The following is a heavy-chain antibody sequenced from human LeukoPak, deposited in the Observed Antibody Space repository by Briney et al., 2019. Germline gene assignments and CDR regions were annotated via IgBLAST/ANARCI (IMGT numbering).Heavy chain of an antibody. CDR1: GYSISSGYY. J-gene: IGHJ4*02. Sequence: SETLSLTCGVSGYSISSGYYWGWIRQPPGKGLEWIGSIYHSGRTYYNPSLKSRVTVSVDTSKNQFSLKLTSVTAADTAVYYCATEVGQWLVRTWGQGTLVTVSS. CDR2: IYHSGRT. CDR3: ATEVGQWLVRT. D-gene: IGHD6-19*01. V-gene: IGHV4-38-2*01.